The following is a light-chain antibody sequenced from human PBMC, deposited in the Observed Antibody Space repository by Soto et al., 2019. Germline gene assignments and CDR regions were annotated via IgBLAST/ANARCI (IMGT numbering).Light chain of an antibody. CDR1: QSISSW. CDR3: QQYNNWPPVPLT. V-gene: IGKV1-5*01. CDR2: DAS. Sequence: DIQMTQSPSTLSASVGDRVTITCRASQSISSWLAWYQQKPGKAPKLLIYDASSLESGVPSRFSGSGSGTEFTLTISSLQPDDFATYYCQQYNNWPPVPLTFGGGTKVEIK. J-gene: IGKJ4*01.